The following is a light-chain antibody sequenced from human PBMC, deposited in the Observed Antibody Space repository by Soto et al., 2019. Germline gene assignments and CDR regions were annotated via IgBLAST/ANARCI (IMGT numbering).Light chain of an antibody. Sequence: DIQMTQSPPTLSASAGDRGTITCRASESISSWLAWYQQKPGKAPKLLMYKASSLESGVPSRFSGSGSGTEFTLTISSLQPDDFATYYCQQYNSYSWTFGQGTKVDIK. V-gene: IGKV1-5*03. CDR1: ESISSW. J-gene: IGKJ1*01. CDR2: KAS. CDR3: QQYNSYSWT.